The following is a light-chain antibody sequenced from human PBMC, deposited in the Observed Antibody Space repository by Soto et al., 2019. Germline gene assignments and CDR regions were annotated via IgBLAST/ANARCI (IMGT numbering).Light chain of an antibody. J-gene: IGKJ5*01. CDR3: QQYDNLSIT. CDR2: DAS. CDR1: QGIDKW. Sequence: DIQMTQSPSSVSASVGDRVTITCRARQGIDKWLAWYQQKPGKAPKLLIYDASNLETGVPSRFSGSGSGTDFTFTISSLQPEDIATYYCQQYDNLSITFGQGTRLEIK. V-gene: IGKV1-33*01.